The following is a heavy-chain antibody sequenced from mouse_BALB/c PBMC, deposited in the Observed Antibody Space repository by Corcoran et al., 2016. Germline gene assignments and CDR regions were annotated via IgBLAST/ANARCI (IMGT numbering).Heavy chain of an antibody. CDR3: ARTTTVVRAMDY. CDR1: GYSITSGYY. J-gene: IGHJ4*01. V-gene: IGHV3-6*02. D-gene: IGHD1-1*01. CDR2: ISYDGSN. Sequence: DVQLQESGPGLVKPSQSLSLTCSVTGYSITSGYYWNWIRQFPGNKLEWMGYISYDGSNNYNPSLKNRISITRDTSKNQFFLKLNSVTTEDTATYYCARTTTVVRAMDYWGQGTSVTVSS.